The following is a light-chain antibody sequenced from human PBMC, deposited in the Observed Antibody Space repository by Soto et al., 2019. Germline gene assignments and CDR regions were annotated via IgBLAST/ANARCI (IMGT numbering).Light chain of an antibody. CDR1: TSNIGAPYD. V-gene: IGLV1-40*01. CDR2: GDN. J-gene: IGLJ1*01. Sequence: QSVLPQPPSVSGAPGQRVSISCTGSTSNIGAPYDVHWYQHLPGTAPKLLIYGDNNRPSGVPDRFSGSKAGTSASLAITRLQAEDEADYYCQSYDISLHNYVFGTGTKLTVL. CDR3: QSYDISLHNYV.